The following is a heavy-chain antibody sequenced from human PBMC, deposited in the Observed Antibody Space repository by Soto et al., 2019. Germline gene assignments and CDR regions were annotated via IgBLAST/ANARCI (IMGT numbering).Heavy chain of an antibody. D-gene: IGHD3-3*01. V-gene: IGHV1-18*01. CDR1: GYTFTSYG. CDR2: ISAYNGNT. Sequence: ASVKVSCKASGYTFTSYGISWVRQAPGQGLEWMGWISAYNGNTNYAQKLQGRVTVTTDTSTSTAYMELRSLRSDDTAVYYCASDTIFGVVTFYYGMDVWGQATTVTVS. J-gene: IGHJ6*02. CDR3: ASDTIFGVVTFYYGMDV.